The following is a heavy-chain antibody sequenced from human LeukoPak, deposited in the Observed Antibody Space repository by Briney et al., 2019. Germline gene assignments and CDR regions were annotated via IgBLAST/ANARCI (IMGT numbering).Heavy chain of an antibody. Sequence: GGSLRLSCAASGLTFNRHWMSWVRQAPGRGLEWVSAITGAGDYTYYADSVKGRFTVSRDNSRNTLYLQMNTLRAEDTALYFCAKDGLYYDGSAHVYYFDYWGQGTLVAVSS. J-gene: IGHJ4*02. CDR1: GLTFNRHW. V-gene: IGHV3-23*01. CDR2: ITGAGDYT. CDR3: AKDGLYYDGSAHVYYFDY. D-gene: IGHD3-22*01.